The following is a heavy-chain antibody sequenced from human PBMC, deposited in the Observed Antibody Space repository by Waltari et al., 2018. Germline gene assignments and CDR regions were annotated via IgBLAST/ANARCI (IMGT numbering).Heavy chain of an antibody. CDR3: ASYYYYDSSGYYYGDAPYYYYGMDV. J-gene: IGHJ6*02. CDR2: IYYSGST. CDR1: GGSISSSSYY. D-gene: IGHD3-22*01. V-gene: IGHV4-39*01. Sequence: QLQLQESGPGLVKPSETLSLTCTVSGGSISSSSYYWGWIRQPPGKGLEWIGSIYYSGSTYATPALKSRVTIAVDTSKNQFSLKLSSVTAADTAVYYCASYYYYDSSGYYYGDAPYYYYGMDVWGQGTTVTVSS.